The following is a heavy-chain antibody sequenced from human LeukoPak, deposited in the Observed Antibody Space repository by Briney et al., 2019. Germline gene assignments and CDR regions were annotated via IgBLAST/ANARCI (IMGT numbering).Heavy chain of an antibody. J-gene: IGHJ3*02. V-gene: IGHV4-59*12. Sequence: SETLSLTCTVSRGSISSFYWSWIRQPPGKGLEWIGYISYSGNTKYNPSLKSRVTISVDTSKNQFSLKLSSMTAAVTAVYYCARSYSGSYYCAFDIWGQGTMVTVSS. D-gene: IGHD1-26*01. CDR3: ARSYSGSYYCAFDI. CDR1: RGSISSFY. CDR2: ISYSGNT.